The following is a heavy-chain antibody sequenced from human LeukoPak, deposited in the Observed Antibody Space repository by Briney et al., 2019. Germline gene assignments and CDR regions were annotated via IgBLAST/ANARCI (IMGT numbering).Heavy chain of an antibody. V-gene: IGHV3-23*01. D-gene: IGHD2-15*01. Sequence: GGSLRLSCAASGFTFSSYAMSWVRQAQGKGLEWVSGISGSGGSTYYADSVKGRFTISRDNSKNTLYLQMNSLRAEDTAVYYCAKLPIVLVVAATWWFDPWGQGTLVTVSS. CDR2: ISGSGGST. CDR1: GFTFSSYA. J-gene: IGHJ5*02. CDR3: AKLPIVLVVAATWWFDP.